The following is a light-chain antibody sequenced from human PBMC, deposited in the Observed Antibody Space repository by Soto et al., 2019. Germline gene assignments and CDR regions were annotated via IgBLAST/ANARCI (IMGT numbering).Light chain of an antibody. V-gene: IGKV3-11*01. Sequence: MTQSPPTLSLSPGERATLSCRASQTIYTNLAWYQQKPGQAPRLLFYDASNRATGVPVRFSGSGTGTDFTLTISSLEPEDFAVYYCQQRSSPLTFGGGTKVEIK. J-gene: IGKJ4*01. CDR2: DAS. CDR1: QTIYTN. CDR3: QQRSSPLT.